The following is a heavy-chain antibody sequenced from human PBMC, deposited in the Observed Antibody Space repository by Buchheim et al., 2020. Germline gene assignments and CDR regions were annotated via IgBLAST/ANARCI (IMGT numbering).Heavy chain of an antibody. CDR3: AKGGCCSSTSCYFNWFDP. CDR2: SSGSGGST. D-gene: IGHD2-2*01. J-gene: IGHJ5*02. CDR1: GFTFSSYA. Sequence: EVQLLESGGGLVQPGGSLRLSCVASGFTFSSYAMSWVRQAPGKGLEWVSASSGSGGSTYYADSVKGRFTISRDDSKNTLDTQMNSLRAEDTAVYYCAKGGCCSSTSCYFNWFDPWGQGTL. V-gene: IGHV3-23*01.